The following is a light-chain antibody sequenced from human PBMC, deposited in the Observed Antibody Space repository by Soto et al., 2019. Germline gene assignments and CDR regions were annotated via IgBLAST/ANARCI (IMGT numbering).Light chain of an antibody. CDR2: GAS. J-gene: IGKJ5*01. CDR3: QQYNNWLLP. V-gene: IGKV3D-15*01. Sequence: SRAEVSRAAGERSTLSCPASQSVSSNLAWYQQKPGQAPRLLISGASTRATGVPARFSGSGSGTEFTLTSTIRQSEDFAVYCCQQYNNWLLPCGPGTRLEIK. CDR1: QSVSSN.